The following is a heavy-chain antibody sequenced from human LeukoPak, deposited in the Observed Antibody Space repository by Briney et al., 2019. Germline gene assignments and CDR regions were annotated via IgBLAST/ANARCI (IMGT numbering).Heavy chain of an antibody. CDR3: AKDGYCSSTSCYTLSYYYYYMDV. J-gene: IGHJ6*03. D-gene: IGHD2-2*02. CDR2: IRYDGSNK. CDR1: GFTFSSYG. V-gene: IGHV3-30*02. Sequence: GGSLRLSCAASGFTFSSYGMHWVRQAPGKGLEWVAFIRYDGSNKYYADSVKGRFTISRDNSKNTLYLQINSLRAEDTAVYYCAKDGYCSSTSCYTLSYYYYYMDVWGKGTTVTVSS.